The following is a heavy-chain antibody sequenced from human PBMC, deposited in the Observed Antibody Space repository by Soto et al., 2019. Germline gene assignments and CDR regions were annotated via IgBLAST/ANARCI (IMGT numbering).Heavy chain of an antibody. Sequence: SVKVSCKXSGGTFSTFGISWVRQAPGQGLEWMGGIIPFFGTARYSQKFEDRITITADESTNTVYMDLRSLTSEDTAIYYCAKSAPMDAGDKYYYDFWGQGALVTVSS. D-gene: IGHD4-17*01. J-gene: IGHJ4*02. CDR3: AKSAPMDAGDKYYYDF. CDR2: IIPFFGTA. CDR1: GGTFSTFG. V-gene: IGHV1-69*13.